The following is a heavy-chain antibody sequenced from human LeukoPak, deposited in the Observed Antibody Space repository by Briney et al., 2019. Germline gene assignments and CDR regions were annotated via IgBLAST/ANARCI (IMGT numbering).Heavy chain of an antibody. CDR1: GFTFSVYG. J-gene: IGHJ4*02. D-gene: IGHD2-2*01. CDR2: TRYDGTDK. V-gene: IGHV3-30*02. CDR3: AKGKCSSNSCYVFDY. Sequence: PGGSLRLSCAASGFTFSVYGMHWVRQAPGKGLEWVAFTRYDGTDKYYADSVRGRFTISRDNSKNTLYLQMNSLGAEDTAVYYCAKGKCSSNSCYVFDYWGQGTLVTVSS.